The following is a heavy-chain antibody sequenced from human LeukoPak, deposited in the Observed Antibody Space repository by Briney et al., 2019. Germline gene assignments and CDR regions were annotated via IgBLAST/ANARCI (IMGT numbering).Heavy chain of an antibody. Sequence: GASVTVSSTASGYTFSSYSISWVRQAPGQGLEWMGWISAYNGNTIYAQKVKGRVTMTTDTSTSTAYMELRSLKSDDTAVYYCARASYCSDGSCYSDYWGQGTLVTVSS. CDR3: ARASYCSDGSCYSDY. V-gene: IGHV1-18*01. CDR2: ISAYNGNT. CDR1: GYTFSSYS. D-gene: IGHD2-15*01. J-gene: IGHJ4*02.